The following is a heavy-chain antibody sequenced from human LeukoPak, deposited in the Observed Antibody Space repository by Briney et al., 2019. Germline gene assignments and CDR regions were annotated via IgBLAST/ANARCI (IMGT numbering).Heavy chain of an antibody. CDR1: GYTFTSYG. J-gene: IGHJ6*03. V-gene: IGHV1-18*01. D-gene: IGHD6-19*01. CDR3: ARDPQQWLVRDYYYYMDV. Sequence: GASVKVSCKASGYTFTSYGISWVRQAPGQGLEGMGWISAYNGNTNYAQKLQGRVNITTDTSTSTAYMELRSLRSDDTAVYYCARDPQQWLVRDYYYYMDVWGKGTTVTVSS. CDR2: ISAYNGNT.